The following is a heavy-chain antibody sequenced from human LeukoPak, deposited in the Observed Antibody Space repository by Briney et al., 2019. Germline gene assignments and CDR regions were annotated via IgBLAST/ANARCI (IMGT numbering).Heavy chain of an antibody. V-gene: IGHV4-39*01. Sequence: PSETLSLTCAVSGGSISSTSYYWGWIRQPPGKGLEWIGSIYYSGSTYYNPSLKSRVTISVDTSKNQFSLKLSSVTAADTAVYYCARQRLEPIVIVPAAIDYWGQGTLVTVSS. CDR1: GGSISSTSYY. D-gene: IGHD2-2*01. CDR3: ARQRLEPIVIVPAAIDY. CDR2: IYYSGST. J-gene: IGHJ4*02.